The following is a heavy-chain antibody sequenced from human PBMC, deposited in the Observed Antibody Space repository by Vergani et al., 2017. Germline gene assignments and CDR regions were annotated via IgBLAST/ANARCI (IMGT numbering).Heavy chain of an antibody. D-gene: IGHD3-3*01. V-gene: IGHV3-23*01. CDR1: GFTFSSYA. J-gene: IGHJ4*02. CDR3: ARDGFWSGYYTGMGVDY. CDR2: ISGSGGST. Sequence: EVQLLESGGGLVQPGGSLRLSCAASGFTFSSYAMSWVRQAPGMGLEWVSAISGSGGSTYYADSVKGRFTISRDNSKNTLYLQMNSLRAEDTAVYYCARDGFWSGYYTGMGVDYWGQGTLVTVSS.